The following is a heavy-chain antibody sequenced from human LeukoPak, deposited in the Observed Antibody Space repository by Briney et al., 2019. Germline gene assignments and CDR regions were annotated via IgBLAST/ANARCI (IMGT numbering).Heavy chain of an antibody. J-gene: IGHJ3*02. D-gene: IGHD2-2*01. CDR2: IYINGNT. CDR3: ARGSASPAATPFDM. CDR1: GGSIRSSF. V-gene: IGHV4-4*07. Sequence: SETLSLTCTVSGGSIRSSFWSWIRQPAGKGLEWIGRIYINGNTNYNPSLKSRVTMSADTSKNQFSLKLISVTAADTAVYYRARGSASPAATPFDMWGQGTMVTVSS.